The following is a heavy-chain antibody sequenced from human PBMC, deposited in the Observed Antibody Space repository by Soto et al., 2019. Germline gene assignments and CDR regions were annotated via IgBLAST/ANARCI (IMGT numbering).Heavy chain of an antibody. CDR2: ISGSGGST. J-gene: IGHJ6*02. Sequence: EVQLLESGGGLVQPGGSLRLSCAASGFTFSSYAMSWVRQAPGKGLEWVSAISGSGGSTYYADSVKGRFTISRDNSKNTLYLQMNSLRAEDTAVYYCARDKTPMITFGGVEPPDYYYGMDVWGQGTTVTVSS. D-gene: IGHD3-16*01. CDR3: ARDKTPMITFGGVEPPDYYYGMDV. CDR1: GFTFSSYA. V-gene: IGHV3-23*01.